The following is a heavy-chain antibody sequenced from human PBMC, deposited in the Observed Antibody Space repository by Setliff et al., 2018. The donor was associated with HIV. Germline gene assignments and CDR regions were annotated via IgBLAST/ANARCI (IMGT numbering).Heavy chain of an antibody. CDR3: AREIQFSATTYYYYYMDD. J-gene: IGHJ6*03. CDR2: IYHSGTT. Sequence: NPSETLSLTCDVSGYSISSGYYWGWIRQPPGKGLEWIGSIYHSGTTYYAPSLKSRVTLSVDTSKNQFSLKVTSVTAADTAVYYCAREIQFSATTYYYYYMDDWGRGTTVTVSS. D-gene: IGHD5-18*01. V-gene: IGHV4-38-2*02. CDR1: GYSISSGYY.